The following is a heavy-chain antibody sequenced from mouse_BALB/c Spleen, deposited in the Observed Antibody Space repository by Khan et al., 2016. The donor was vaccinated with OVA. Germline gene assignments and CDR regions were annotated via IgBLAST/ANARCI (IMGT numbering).Heavy chain of an antibody. CDR1: GYTFTTAG. V-gene: IGHV9-4*02. Sequence: QIQLVQSGPELKKPGETVRISCKASGYTFTTAGMQWVQKMPGKGLKWIGWINTHSGVPTYAEDFKGRFAFSLETSASTVSLQITNLKNEDMATYYGARGGAAYCRNDGGATDYWGQGTSVTVSS. CDR3: ARGGAAYCRNDGGATDY. D-gene: IGHD2-14*01. CDR2: INTHSGVP. J-gene: IGHJ4*01.